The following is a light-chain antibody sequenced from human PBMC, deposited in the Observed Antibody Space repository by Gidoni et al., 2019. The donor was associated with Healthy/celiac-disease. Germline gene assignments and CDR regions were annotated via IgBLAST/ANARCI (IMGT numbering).Light chain of an antibody. V-gene: IGKV4-1*01. CDR2: WAS. CDR3: QQYYSTPRT. Sequence: DIFMTQSPDSLAVSLGERAPINCKSSQSVLYSSNNKNYLAWYQQKPGQPPKLLIYWASTRESGVPDRFSGSGSGTDFTLTISSLQAEDVAVYYCQQYYSTPRTFGQGTKVEIK. CDR1: QSVLYSSNNKNY. J-gene: IGKJ1*01.